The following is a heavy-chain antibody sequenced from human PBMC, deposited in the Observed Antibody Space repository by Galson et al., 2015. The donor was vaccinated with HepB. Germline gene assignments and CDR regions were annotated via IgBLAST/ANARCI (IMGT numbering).Heavy chain of an antibody. Sequence: PALVNPTQTLTLTCTFSGFSLSTAGVGVAWIRQPPGKALEWLALIYWDDDKRYSPSLKSRLTITKDTSKNQVVLTMTNMDPVDTATYYCAHSGIAARTFDYWGQGTLVTVSS. CDR3: AHSGIAARTFDY. CDR1: GFSLSTAGVG. V-gene: IGHV2-5*02. J-gene: IGHJ4*02. CDR2: IYWDDDK. D-gene: IGHD6-6*01.